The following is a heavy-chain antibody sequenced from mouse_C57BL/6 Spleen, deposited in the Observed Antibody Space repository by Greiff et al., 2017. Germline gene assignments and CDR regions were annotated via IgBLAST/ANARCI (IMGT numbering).Heavy chain of an antibody. J-gene: IGHJ2*01. V-gene: IGHV1-15*01. CDR1: GYTFTDYE. CDR2: IDPETGGT. Sequence: LQESGAELVRPGASVTLSCKASGYTFTDYEMHWVKQTPVHGLEWIGAIDPETGGTAYNQKFKGKAILTADKSSSTAYMELRSLTSEDSAVYYCTRRGLYYDPFDYWGQGTTLTVSS. D-gene: IGHD2-4*01. CDR3: TRRGLYYDPFDY.